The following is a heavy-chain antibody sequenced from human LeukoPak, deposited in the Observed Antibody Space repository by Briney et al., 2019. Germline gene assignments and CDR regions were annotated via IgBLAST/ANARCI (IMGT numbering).Heavy chain of an antibody. CDR1: GIIFSKYG. CDR2: VLGSGVPT. V-gene: IGHV3-23*01. CDR3: AKDPNGDYIGTFDI. Sequence: GGSLRLSCAAYGIIFSKYGMSWVRQAPGKGLEWVATVLGSGVPTYYADSVQGRFTISRDNSKNTLYLQMSSLRAEDTAIYYCAKDPNGDYIGTFDIWGQGTMVIVS. D-gene: IGHD4-17*01. J-gene: IGHJ3*02.